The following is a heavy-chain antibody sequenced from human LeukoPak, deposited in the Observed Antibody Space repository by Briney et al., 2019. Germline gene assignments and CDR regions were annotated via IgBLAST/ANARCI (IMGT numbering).Heavy chain of an antibody. CDR1: GFTFSSYA. Sequence: GGSLRLSCAVSGFTFSSYAMSWVRQAPGEGLEWVSAITGSGGSTYYADSVKGRFTISRDNSKNTLYLNSLRAEDTAIYYCARDERLLSFLKWGQGTLVTVSS. J-gene: IGHJ4*02. CDR3: ARDERLLSFLK. V-gene: IGHV3-23*01. CDR2: ITGSGGST. D-gene: IGHD3-3*01.